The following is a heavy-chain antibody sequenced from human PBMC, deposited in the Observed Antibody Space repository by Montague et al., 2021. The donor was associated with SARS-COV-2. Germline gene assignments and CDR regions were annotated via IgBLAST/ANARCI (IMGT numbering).Heavy chain of an antibody. CDR2: T. CDR3: ARHVYDILTGYYTYWYFDL. Sequence: TNYNPSLKSRVTISVDTSKNQFSLKLSSVTAADTAVYYCARHVYDILTGYYTYWYFDLWGRGTLVTVSS. V-gene: IGHV4-39*01. D-gene: IGHD3-9*01. J-gene: IGHJ2*01.